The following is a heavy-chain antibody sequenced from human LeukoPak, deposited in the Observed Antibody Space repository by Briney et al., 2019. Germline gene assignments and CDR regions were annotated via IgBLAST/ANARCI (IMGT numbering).Heavy chain of an antibody. D-gene: IGHD1-26*01. V-gene: IGHV4-31*03. CDR3: ARVFSGSYSNDAFDI. J-gene: IGHJ3*02. CDR2: IYYSGST. Sequence: SETLSLTCTVSGGSISSGGYYWSWIRQHPGEGLEWIGYIYYSGSTYYNPSLKSRVTISVDTSKNQFSLKLSSVTAADTAVYYCARVFSGSYSNDAFDIWGQGTMVTVSS. CDR1: GGSISSGGYY.